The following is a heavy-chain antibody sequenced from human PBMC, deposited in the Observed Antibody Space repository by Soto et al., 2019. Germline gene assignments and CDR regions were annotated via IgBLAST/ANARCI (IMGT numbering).Heavy chain of an antibody. J-gene: IGHJ4*02. V-gene: IGHV3-23*01. CDR2: ISGSGGNT. Sequence: PGGSLRLSCAASGFTFNTYAMSWVRQAPGKVLEWVSSISGSGGNTYYADSVKGRFTISRDNSKKMLYLQMNSLRAEDTAVYYCAKEKSITVIVVVITSFDYWGQGTLVNVSS. CDR3: AKEKSITVIVVVITSFDY. CDR1: GFTFNTYA. D-gene: IGHD3-22*01.